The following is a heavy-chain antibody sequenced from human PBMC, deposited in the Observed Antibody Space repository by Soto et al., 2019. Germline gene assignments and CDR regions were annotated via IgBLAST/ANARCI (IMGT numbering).Heavy chain of an antibody. J-gene: IGHJ4*02. D-gene: IGHD3-22*01. V-gene: IGHV3-74*01. CDR3: AREGNYYDSSGYYCFDY. CDR2: IISDGSST. Sequence: EVQLVESGGGLVQPGGSLRLSCAPSGFTFSSYWMHWVRQAPGKGLVWVSRIISDGSSTSYADSVKGRFTISRDNAKNTLYLQMNSLRVEDTAVYYCAREGNYYDSSGYYCFDYWGQGTLVTVSP. CDR1: GFTFSSYW.